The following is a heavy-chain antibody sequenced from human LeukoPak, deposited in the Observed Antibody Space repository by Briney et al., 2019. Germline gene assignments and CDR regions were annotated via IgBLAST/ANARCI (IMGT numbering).Heavy chain of an antibody. CDR1: GFTVSSNY. CDR2: IYSGGST. J-gene: IGHJ4*02. D-gene: IGHD6-13*01. CDR3: ARENREQQLVRFDY. Sequence: GGSLRLSCAASGFTVSSNYMSWVRQAPGKGLEWVSVIYSGGSTYYADSVKGRFTISRDNSKNTLYLQMNSLRAEDTAVYYCARENREQQLVRFDYWGQGTLVTVSS. V-gene: IGHV3-53*01.